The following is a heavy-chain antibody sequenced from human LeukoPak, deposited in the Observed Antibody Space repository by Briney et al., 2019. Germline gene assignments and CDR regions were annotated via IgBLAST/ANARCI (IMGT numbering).Heavy chain of an antibody. CDR3: ARDRPSSGYYYWYYFDY. CDR1: GFTFSSYA. CDR2: ISYDGSNK. D-gene: IGHD3-22*01. V-gene: IGHV3-30-3*01. Sequence: GGSLRLSCAASGFTFSSYAMHWVRQAPGKGLEWVAVISYDGSNKYYADSVKGRFTISRDNSKNTRYLQMNSLRAEDTAAYYCARDRPSSGYYYWYYFDYWGQGTLVTVSS. J-gene: IGHJ4*02.